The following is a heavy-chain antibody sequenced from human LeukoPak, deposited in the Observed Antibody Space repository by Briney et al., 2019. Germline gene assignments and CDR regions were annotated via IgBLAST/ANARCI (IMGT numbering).Heavy chain of an antibody. CDR2: IYTSGST. D-gene: IGHD2-21*02. CDR1: GFTFSNYW. CDR3: ARDSDSFDY. Sequence: GSLRLSCVASGFTFSNYWMSWVRQAPGKGLEWIGRIYTSGSTNYNPSLKSRVTMSVDTSKNQFSLKLSSVTAADTAVYYCARDSDSFDYWGQGTLVTVSS. J-gene: IGHJ4*02. V-gene: IGHV4-4*07.